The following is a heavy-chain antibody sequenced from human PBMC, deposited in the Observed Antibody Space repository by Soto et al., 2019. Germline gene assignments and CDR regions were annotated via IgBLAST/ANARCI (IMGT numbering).Heavy chain of an antibody. V-gene: IGHV5-51*01. D-gene: IGHD3-22*01. CDR1: GYSFTSYW. CDR2: IYPGDSDT. CDR3: ARLPYYYDSSGYSSYFDY. Sequence: PGESLKISCKGSGYSFTSYWIGWVRQMPGKGLEWMGIIYPGDSDTRYSPSFQGQVTISADKSISTAYLQWSSLKASDTAMYYCARLPYYYDSSGYSSYFDYWGQGTLVTVSS. J-gene: IGHJ4*02.